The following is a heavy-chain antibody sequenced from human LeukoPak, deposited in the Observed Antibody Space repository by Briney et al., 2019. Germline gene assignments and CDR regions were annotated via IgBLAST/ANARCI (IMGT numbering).Heavy chain of an antibody. V-gene: IGHV4-4*07. CDR1: GGSISSYY. Sequence: SETLSLTCPVSGGSISSYYWSWIQQPAGKGLEWIGRIYTSGSTNYNPSLKSRVTMSVDTSKNQFSLKLTSVTAADTAVYYCARDRYGSGSYYKSWFDPWGQGTLVTVSS. CDR2: IYTSGST. J-gene: IGHJ5*02. CDR3: ARDRYGSGSYYKSWFDP. D-gene: IGHD3-10*01.